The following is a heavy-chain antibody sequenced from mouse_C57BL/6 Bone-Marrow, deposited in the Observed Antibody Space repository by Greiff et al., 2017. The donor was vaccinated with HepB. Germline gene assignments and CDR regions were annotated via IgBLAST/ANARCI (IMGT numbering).Heavy chain of an antibody. V-gene: IGHV1-39*01. CDR2: INPNYGTT. J-gene: IGHJ4*01. CDR3: ARGLTGTLYYAMDY. D-gene: IGHD4-1*01. CDR1: GYSFTDYN. Sequence: EVHLVESGPELVKPGASVKISCKASGYSFTDYNMNWVKQSNGKSLEWIGVINPNYGTTSYNQKFKGKATLTVDQSSSTAYMQLNSLTSEDSAVYYCARGLTGTLYYAMDYWGQGTSVTVAS.